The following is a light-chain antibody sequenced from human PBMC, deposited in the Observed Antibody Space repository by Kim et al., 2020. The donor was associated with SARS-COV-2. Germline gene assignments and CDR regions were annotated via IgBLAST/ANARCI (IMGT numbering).Light chain of an antibody. CDR3: QENSNWTRT. CDR2: GAS. V-gene: IGKV3-15*01. Sequence: EIVMTQSPATLSVSPGERATLSCRASQSVSSNLAWYQQKPGQAPRLLIYGASTRATGIPGRFSGSGSGTEFTLTISSLQSEDFAVYYCQENSNWTRTFGGGTKVGIK. CDR1: QSVSSN. J-gene: IGKJ4*01.